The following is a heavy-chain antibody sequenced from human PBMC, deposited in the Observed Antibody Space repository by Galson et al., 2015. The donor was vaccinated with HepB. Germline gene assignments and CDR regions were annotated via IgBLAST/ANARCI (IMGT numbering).Heavy chain of an antibody. D-gene: IGHD3-10*01. Sequence: SLRLSCAASGFTFSDYYMNWVRQAPGEGLEWVPYTSSSRAYRDYAASVKGRFTIPRDNPKHSLYLQMNSLRADDTAIYYCVRALTMVRGFDAFHIWGHGTRVAVSS. J-gene: IGHJ3*02. CDR3: VRALTMVRGFDAFHI. CDR2: TSSSRAYR. V-gene: IGHV3-11*06. CDR1: GFTFSDYY.